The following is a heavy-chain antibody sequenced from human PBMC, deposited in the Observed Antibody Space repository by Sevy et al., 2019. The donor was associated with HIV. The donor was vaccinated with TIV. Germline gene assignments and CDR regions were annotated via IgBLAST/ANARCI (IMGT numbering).Heavy chain of an antibody. CDR2: LKSDVYGGTV. CDR3: RRRKAAQSIFDY. V-gene: IGHV3-49*04. Sequence: SLRLSCTASGFTFGDYCMSWVRQAPGKGLEWVAFLKSDVYGGTVDHAASVRGRFVTSRDDSKNIAYLQMNDLKTEDKGVYYCRRRKAAQSIFDYWGQGALVTVSS. CDR1: GFTFGDYC. J-gene: IGHJ4*02.